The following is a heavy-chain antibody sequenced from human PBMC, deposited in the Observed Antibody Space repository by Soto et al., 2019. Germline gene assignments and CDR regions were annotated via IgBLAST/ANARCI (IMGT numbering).Heavy chain of an antibody. Sequence: PSETLSLTCAVYGGSFSGYYWSWIRQPPGKGLEWIGEINHSGSTNYNPSLKSRVTISVDTSKNQFSLKLSSVTAAHTAVYYCARCNRFYYGSGSYYNGNWFDPWGQGTLVTVSS. J-gene: IGHJ5*02. CDR2: INHSGST. CDR1: GGSFSGYY. D-gene: IGHD3-10*01. V-gene: IGHV4-34*01. CDR3: ARCNRFYYGSGSYYNGNWFDP.